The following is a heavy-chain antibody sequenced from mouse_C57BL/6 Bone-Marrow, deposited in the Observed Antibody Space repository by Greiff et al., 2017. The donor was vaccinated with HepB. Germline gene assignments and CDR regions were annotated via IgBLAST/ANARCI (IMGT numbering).Heavy chain of an antibody. CDR2: IDPETGGT. Sequence: VKLMESGAELVRPGASVTLSCKASGYTFTDYEMHWVKQTPVHGLEWIGAIDPETGGTAYNQKFKGKAILTADKSSRTAYMELRSLTSEDSAVYYCTRSIYYYGSRDFDVWGTGTTVTVSS. CDR3: TRSIYYYGSRDFDV. D-gene: IGHD1-1*01. CDR1: GYTFTDYE. V-gene: IGHV1-15*01. J-gene: IGHJ1*03.